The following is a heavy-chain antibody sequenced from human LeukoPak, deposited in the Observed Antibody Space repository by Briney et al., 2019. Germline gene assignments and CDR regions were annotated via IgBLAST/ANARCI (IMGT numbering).Heavy chain of an antibody. CDR3: ARTFYDTLDSDAFDF. CDR1: GYTFTDYY. J-gene: IGHJ3*01. V-gene: IGHV1-2*02. CDR2: INPDSGGT. D-gene: IGHD2/OR15-2a*01. Sequence: ASVKLSCKASGYTFTDYYMHWVRQAPGQGLEWMGWINPDSGGTNNAQKFQGRVTMTRDTSISTAYMELSRLRSDDTAVYYCARTFYDTLDSDAFDFWGQGTMVIVSS.